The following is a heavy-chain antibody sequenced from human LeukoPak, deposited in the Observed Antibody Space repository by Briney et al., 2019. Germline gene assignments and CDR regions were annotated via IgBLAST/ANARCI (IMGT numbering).Heavy chain of an antibody. J-gene: IGHJ4*02. V-gene: IGHV3-48*03. CDR1: GFSFSSYE. D-gene: IGHD6-19*01. CDR3: ARGCSSGWCFDY. Sequence: GGSLRLSCAASGFSFSSYEMKWVRQAAGGGREWVSYISSGGGGSTIYYADSLKGRFTICRDNARNSLYLQMNILRDEDTAVYYCARGCSSGWCFDYWGQGILVTVAS. CDR2: ISSGGGGSTI.